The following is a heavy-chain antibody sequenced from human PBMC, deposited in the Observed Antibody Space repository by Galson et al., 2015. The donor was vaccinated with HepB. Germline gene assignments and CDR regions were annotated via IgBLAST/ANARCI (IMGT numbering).Heavy chain of an antibody. CDR1: GYTFTSYA. J-gene: IGHJ6*03. V-gene: IGHV1-3*01. CDR2: INAGNGNT. Sequence: SVKVSCKASGYTFTSYAMHWVRQAPGQRLEWMGWINAGNGNTKYSQKFQGRVTITRDTSASTAYMELSSLRSEDTAVYCCARGGAGWYSYGKYYMDVWGKGTTVTVSS. CDR3: ARGGAGWYSYGKYYMDV. D-gene: IGHD5-18*01.